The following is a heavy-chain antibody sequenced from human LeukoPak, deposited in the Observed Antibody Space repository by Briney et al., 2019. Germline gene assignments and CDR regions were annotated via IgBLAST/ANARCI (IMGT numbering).Heavy chain of an antibody. V-gene: IGHV3-30-3*01. J-gene: IGHJ4*02. CDR1: GFTFSSYA. CDR3: ARDPDVGIAVAGYYFDY. CDR2: ISYDGSNK. Sequence: GRSLRLSCAAFGFTFSSYAMHWVRQAPGKGLEWVAVISYDGSNKYYADSVKGRFTISRDNSKNTLYLQMNSLRAEDTAVYYCARDPDVGIAVAGYYFDYWGQGTLVTVSS. D-gene: IGHD6-19*01.